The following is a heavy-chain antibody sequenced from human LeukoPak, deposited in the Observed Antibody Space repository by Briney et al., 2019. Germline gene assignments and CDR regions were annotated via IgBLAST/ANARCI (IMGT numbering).Heavy chain of an antibody. CDR1: GFTFSSYG. V-gene: IGHV3-23*01. CDR3: AKVRRTYYYGSGSSPLYFDY. Sequence: GGSLRLSCAASGFTFSSYGMSWVRRAPGKGLEWVSAISGSGGSTYYADSVKGRFTISRDNSKNTLYLQMNSLRAEDTAVYYCAKVRRTYYYGSGSSPLYFDYWGQGTLVTVSS. CDR2: ISGSGGST. D-gene: IGHD3-10*01. J-gene: IGHJ4*02.